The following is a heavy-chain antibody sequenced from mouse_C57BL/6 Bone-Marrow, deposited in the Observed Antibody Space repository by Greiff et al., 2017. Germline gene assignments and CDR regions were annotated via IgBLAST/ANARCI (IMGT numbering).Heavy chain of an antibody. V-gene: IGHV1-64*01. CDR1: GYTFTSYW. Sequence: QVQLQQPGAELVKPGASVQLSCKASGYTFTSYWMHWVKQRPGQGLEWIGMIHPNSGSTNYNEKFKSKATLTVDKSSSTAYMQLSSLTSEDSAVYYCARSGYSTFFDYWGQGTTLTVSS. D-gene: IGHD2-5*01. CDR2: IHPNSGST. J-gene: IGHJ2*01. CDR3: ARSGYSTFFDY.